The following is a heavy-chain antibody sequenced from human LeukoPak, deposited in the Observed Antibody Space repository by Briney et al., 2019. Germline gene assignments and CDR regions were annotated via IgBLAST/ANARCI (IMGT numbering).Heavy chain of an antibody. V-gene: IGHV4-39*07. J-gene: IGHJ6*02. Sequence: SETLSLTCTVSGGFISSSSYYWGWIRQPPGKGLEWIGSIYYSGSTYYNPSLKSRVTISVDTSKNQFSLKLSSVTAADTAVYYCASLDCSSTSCYVPYYYGMDVWGQGTTVTVSS. CDR1: GGFISSSSYY. CDR2: IYYSGST. D-gene: IGHD2-2*01. CDR3: ASLDCSSTSCYVPYYYGMDV.